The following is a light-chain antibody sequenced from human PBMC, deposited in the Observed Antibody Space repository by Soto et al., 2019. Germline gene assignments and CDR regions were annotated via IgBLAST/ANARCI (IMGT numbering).Light chain of an antibody. J-gene: IGLJ1*01. V-gene: IGLV2-8*01. CDR2: EVS. Sequence: QSVLTQPPSASGAPGQSVTISCTGTNSVVGGYSSVAWFQHHPGKAPKLMIYEVSKRPSGVPDRFSGSKSGNTASLTVSGLQAEDEADYYCISYAGSNNYVFGTGTKVTVL. CDR3: ISYAGSNNYV. CDR1: NSVVGGYSS.